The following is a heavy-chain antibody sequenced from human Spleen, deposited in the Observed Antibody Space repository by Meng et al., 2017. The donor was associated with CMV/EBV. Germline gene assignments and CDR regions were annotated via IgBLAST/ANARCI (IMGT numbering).Heavy chain of an antibody. V-gene: IGHV1-2*02. CDR2: INPNSGGT. D-gene: IGHD2-2*01. J-gene: IGHJ3*02. CDR1: PYPFTGYY. CDR3: ATYCSGTNCYDAFDI. Sequence: SPYPFTGYYRHWVRQAPGQRLEWMGWINPNSGGTKYAQSFQGRVTMTRDTSISTTYMGLSRLRSDDTAVYYCATYCSGTNCYDAFDIWGQGTMVTVSS.